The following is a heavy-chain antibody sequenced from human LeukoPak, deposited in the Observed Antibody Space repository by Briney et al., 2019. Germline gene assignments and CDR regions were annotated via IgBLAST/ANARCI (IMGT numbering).Heavy chain of an antibody. D-gene: IGHD7-27*01. CDR2: INPSDSST. Sequence: ASVKVSCKVSGYKFTDLSIHWVRQAPGQGLEWMGIINPSDSSTSYAQKFQGRVTMTRDTSTSTVYMELSSLRSEDTAVYYCARGGVAKLGPLDLWGQGTLVTVSS. CDR1: GYKFTDLS. CDR3: ARGGVAKLGPLDL. J-gene: IGHJ5*02. V-gene: IGHV1-46*01.